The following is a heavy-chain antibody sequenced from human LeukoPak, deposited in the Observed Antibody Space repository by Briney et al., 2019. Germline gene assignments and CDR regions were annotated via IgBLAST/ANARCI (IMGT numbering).Heavy chain of an antibody. CDR2: IYSGGAT. CDR1: GFSVSGNY. V-gene: IGHV3-53*04. CDR3: ARWKMEGIVVDVFDI. D-gene: IGHD3-22*01. J-gene: IGHJ3*02. Sequence: GGSLRLSCAASGFSVSGNYMSWVRQAPGKGLEWVSAIYSGGATYYTDSVKGRFTMSRHTSKNTLDLQMNSLRVEDTAVYYCARWKMEGIVVDVFDIWGQGTRVTVSS.